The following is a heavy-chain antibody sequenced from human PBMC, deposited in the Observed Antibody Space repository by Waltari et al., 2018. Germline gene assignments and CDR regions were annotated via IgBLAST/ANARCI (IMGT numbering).Heavy chain of an antibody. D-gene: IGHD3-16*02. CDR2: IKQDGSEK. J-gene: IGHJ4*02. CDR3: ARDYVWGSYRNDY. V-gene: IGHV3-7*01. CDR1: GFTFSTYW. Sequence: EVQLVESGGGLVQPGGSLRLSCAAPGFTFSTYWMSWVRQAPGKGLEWVANIKQDGSEKYYVDSVKGRFTISRDNAKNSLYLQMNSLRAEDTAVYYCARDYVWGSYRNDYWGQGTLVTVSS.